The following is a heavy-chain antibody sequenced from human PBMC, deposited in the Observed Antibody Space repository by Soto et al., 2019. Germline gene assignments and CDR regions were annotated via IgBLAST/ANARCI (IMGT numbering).Heavy chain of an antibody. CDR1: GFTFSSYA. V-gene: IGHV3-30-3*01. J-gene: IGHJ2*01. Sequence: QVQLVESGGGVVQPGRSLRLSCAASGFTFSSYAMHWVRQAPGKGLEWVAVISYDGSNKYYADSVKGRFTISRDNSKNPVDPPKDRLGGWDPGGFFRGRWELVGRVLQSRGRGPLVT. D-gene: IGHD1-26*01. CDR3: GRWELVGRVLQS. CDR2: ISYDGSNK.